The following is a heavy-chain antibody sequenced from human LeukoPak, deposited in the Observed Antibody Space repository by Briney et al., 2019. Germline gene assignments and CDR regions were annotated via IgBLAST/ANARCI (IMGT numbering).Heavy chain of an antibody. J-gene: IGHJ5*02. CDR2: IYHSGST. CDR3: AREIDSSGWYVRWFDP. V-gene: IGHV4-4*02. Sequence: SGTLSLTCAVSGSPISSSNWWSWVRQPPGKGLEWIGEIYHSGSTNYNPSLKSRVTISVDKSKNQFSLKLSSVTAADTAVYYCAREIDSSGWYVRWFDPWGQGTLVTVSS. D-gene: IGHD6-19*01. CDR1: GSPISSSNW.